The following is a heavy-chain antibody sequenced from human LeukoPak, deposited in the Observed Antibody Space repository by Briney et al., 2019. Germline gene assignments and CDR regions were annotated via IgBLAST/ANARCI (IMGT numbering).Heavy chain of an antibody. V-gene: IGHV1-3*01. CDR2: INAGNGDT. CDR1: GYTFSDYA. Sequence: ASVKVSSKASGYTFSDYAMHWVRQVPGQRLEWMGWINAGNGDTKYSQKFQGRITITWDTSATTVHMELSSLRSEDTAVYYCARNLVVKTDFDYWGQGTLVTVSS. J-gene: IGHJ4*02. CDR3: ARNLVVKTDFDY. D-gene: IGHD3-22*01.